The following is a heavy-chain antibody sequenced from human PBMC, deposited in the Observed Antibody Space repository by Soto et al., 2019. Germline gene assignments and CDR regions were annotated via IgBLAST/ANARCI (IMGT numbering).Heavy chain of an antibody. Sequence: GGSLRLSCAASGFTFSNAWMNWVRQAPGKGLEWVGRIKSKTDCGTTDYAAPGKGRFTISRDDSKNTLYLQMNSLKTEDTAVYYCTTDGLYSGYDLYYWGQGTLVTVSS. J-gene: IGHJ4*02. CDR1: GFTFSNAW. CDR2: IKSKTDCGTT. CDR3: TTDGLYSGYDLYY. V-gene: IGHV3-15*07. D-gene: IGHD5-12*01.